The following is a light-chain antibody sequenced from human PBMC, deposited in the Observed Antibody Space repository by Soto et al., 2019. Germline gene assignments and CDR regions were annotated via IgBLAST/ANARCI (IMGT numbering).Light chain of an antibody. CDR1: QSVKSS. V-gene: IGKV3-20*01. CDR2: GPS. Sequence: EIMMTQSPATLSVSPGERATLSCRASQSVKSSLAWYQQKPGQAHRLLIYGPSSRATGIQDRFSGSGSGTDFTLTIRRLEPEDFAVYYCKQYGSSPWTFGQGTKVDI. J-gene: IGKJ1*01. CDR3: KQYGSSPWT.